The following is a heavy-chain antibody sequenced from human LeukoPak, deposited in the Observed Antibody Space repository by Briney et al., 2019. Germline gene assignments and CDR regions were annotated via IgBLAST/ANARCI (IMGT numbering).Heavy chain of an antibody. V-gene: IGHV3-7*01. Sequence: GGSLRLSCAASGFTFSSYLMSWVRQAPGKGLGWVANIKQDGSEKYYVDSVKGRFTISRDNAKKSLYLQMNSLRAEDTAVYYCARDEGPSTTVTAFDYWGQGTLVTVSS. CDR3: ARDEGPSTTVTAFDY. D-gene: IGHD4-17*01. CDR2: IKQDGSEK. J-gene: IGHJ4*02. CDR1: GFTFSSYL.